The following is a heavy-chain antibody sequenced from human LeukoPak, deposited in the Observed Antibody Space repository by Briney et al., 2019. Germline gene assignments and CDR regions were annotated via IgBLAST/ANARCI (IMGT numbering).Heavy chain of an antibody. CDR3: ARSSGSYRPFDS. CDR1: GFTFSSCA. J-gene: IGHJ4*02. CDR2: ISGSGGST. Sequence: GGSLRLSCAASGFTFSSCAMSWVRQAPGKGLEWVSAISGSGGSTYYADSVKGRFTISRDNAKNSQYLQMTSLRAQDTGIYYCARSSGSYRPFDSWGQGTLVIVSS. V-gene: IGHV3-23*01. D-gene: IGHD3-22*01.